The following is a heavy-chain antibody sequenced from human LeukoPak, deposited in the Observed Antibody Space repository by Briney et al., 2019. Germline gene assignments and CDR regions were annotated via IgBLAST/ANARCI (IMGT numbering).Heavy chain of an antibody. Sequence: SVSLTCKASGFTFTKSARQWVRQARGQGSEWIGWIVVGSGNTDYAQKFQERVTITREMFTSTAYMELSTLRSEDTAVYYCAAGLRGPTVTGRYYHYGMDVWGEDTAVTVSS. V-gene: IGHV1-58*02. CDR3: AAGLRGPTVTGRYYHYGMDV. J-gene: IGHJ6*04. CDR1: GFTFTKSA. CDR2: IVVGSGNT. D-gene: IGHD4-11*01.